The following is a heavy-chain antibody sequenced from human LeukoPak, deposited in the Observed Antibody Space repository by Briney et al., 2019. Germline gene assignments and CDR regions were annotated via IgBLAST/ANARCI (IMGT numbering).Heavy chain of an antibody. J-gene: IGHJ4*02. CDR3: ARASGPFDY. D-gene: IGHD3-10*01. CDR1: GFTFSTYG. CDR2: IWNDGSNK. V-gene: IGHV3-33*01. Sequence: GGSLRLSCAASGFTFSTYGMHWVRQAPGKGLEWVADIWNDGSNKYYADSVKGRFTISRDNSKNTLYLQMNSLRAEDTAVYSCARASGPFDYWGQGTLVTGSS.